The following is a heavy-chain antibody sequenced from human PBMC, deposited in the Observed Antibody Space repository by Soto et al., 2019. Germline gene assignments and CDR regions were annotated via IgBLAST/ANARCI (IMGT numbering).Heavy chain of an antibody. CDR1: GGSLKNRLHY. J-gene: IGHJ4*02. CDR3: ARHNLQTYGSSSWDS. D-gene: IGHD6-19*01. CDR2: IDFNGNT. V-gene: IGHV4-39*01. Sequence: SETLSLTCNVSGGSLKNRLHYWGWIRQPAGKGLEWIGTIDFNGNTRYNPSLGSRVSVLAEASRNEFSLRLASVTAADTAIYYCARHNLQTYGSSSWDSWGQGVLVTVSS.